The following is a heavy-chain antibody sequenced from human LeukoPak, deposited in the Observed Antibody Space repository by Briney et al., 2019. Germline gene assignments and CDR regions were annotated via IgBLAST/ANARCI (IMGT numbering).Heavy chain of an antibody. V-gene: IGHV4-61*02. D-gene: IGHD3-22*01. CDR3: ARGDYDSSGYYSDAFDI. CDR2: IYTSGST. J-gene: IGHJ3*02. CDR1: GGSISSGSYY. Sequence: SQTLSLTCTVSGGSISSGSYYWSWIRQPAGKGLEWIGRIYTSGSTNYNPSLKSRVTISVVTSKNQFSLKLSSVTAADTAVYYCARGDYDSSGYYSDAFDIWGQGTMVTVSS.